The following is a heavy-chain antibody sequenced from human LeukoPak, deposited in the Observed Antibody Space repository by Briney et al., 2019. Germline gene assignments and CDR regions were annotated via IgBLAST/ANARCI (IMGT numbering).Heavy chain of an antibody. CDR3: ARDSTQYDNGVYFDVHDI. J-gene: IGHJ3*02. CDR2: IRRDGTQE. D-gene: IGHD2-8*01. Sequence: GGSLRLSCAASGFTFSSYSMNWVRQAPGKGLEWVANIRRDGTQEHYVDSVEGRFTISRDNAKNSLFLQMNSLRAEDTAVYYCARDSTQYDNGVYFDVHDIWGQGTMVTVSS. V-gene: IGHV3-7*01. CDR1: GFTFSSYS.